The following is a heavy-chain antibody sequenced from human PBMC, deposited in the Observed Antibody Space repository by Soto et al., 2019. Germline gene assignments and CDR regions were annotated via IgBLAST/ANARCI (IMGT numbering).Heavy chain of an antibody. CDR3: ARDGREASGMDV. J-gene: IGHJ6*02. D-gene: IGHD1-26*01. CDR1: GGSISSHY. V-gene: IGHV4-59*11. Sequence: SETLSLTCTVSGGSISSHYWSWVRQAPGKGPEWIGHIYYRGSTTYNPSLRSRSTISVDTSNNQFSLKLNSVTTADTAVYYCARDGREASGMDVWGQGTKVTV. CDR2: IYYRGST.